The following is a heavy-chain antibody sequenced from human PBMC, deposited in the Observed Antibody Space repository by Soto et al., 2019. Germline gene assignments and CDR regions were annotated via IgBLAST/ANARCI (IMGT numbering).Heavy chain of an antibody. CDR3: ATSYGSGYRAFDF. V-gene: IGHV1-69*04. CDR2: VNPILSMS. D-gene: IGHD3-10*01. CDR1: GGTFNFYS. J-gene: IGHJ4*02. Sequence: QVQLVQSGAEEKRPGSSVKVSCKASGGTFNFYSINWVRQAPGLGLEWMGRVNPILSMSNYAQRFQGRVTMTADKSTSTAYMELSGLRSEDTAIYYCATSYGSGYRAFDFWGQGALVTVSS.